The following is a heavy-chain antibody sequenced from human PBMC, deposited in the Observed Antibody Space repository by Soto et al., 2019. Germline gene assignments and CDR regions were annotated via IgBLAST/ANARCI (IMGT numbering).Heavy chain of an antibody. CDR1: GVSVSGYY. D-gene: IGHD3-3*01. CDR2: INHSGST. J-gene: IGHJ5*02. Sequence: SETLSLTCSVYGVSVSGYYWSWIRHPPWKGLEWIGEINHSGSTNYNPSLKSRVTISVDTSKNQFSLKLSSVTAADTAVYYCARGRKWSGVLHWFDQWGERILVTVSS. CDR3: ARGRKWSGVLHWFDQ. V-gene: IGHV4-34*01.